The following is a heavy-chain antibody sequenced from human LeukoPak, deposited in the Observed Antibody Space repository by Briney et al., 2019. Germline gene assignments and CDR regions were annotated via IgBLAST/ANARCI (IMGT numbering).Heavy chain of an antibody. J-gene: IGHJ4*02. V-gene: IGHV3-53*01. CDR1: GFTVSSNY. CDR3: ARGLHFRVYDSSDYYPY. D-gene: IGHD3-22*01. CDR2: IYSGGST. Sequence: QPGGSLRLSCAASGFTVSSNYMSWVRQAPGKGLEWVSVIYSGGSTYYADSVKGRFTISRDNSKNTLYLQMNSLRAEDTAVYYCARGLHFRVYDSSDYYPYWGQGTLVTVSS.